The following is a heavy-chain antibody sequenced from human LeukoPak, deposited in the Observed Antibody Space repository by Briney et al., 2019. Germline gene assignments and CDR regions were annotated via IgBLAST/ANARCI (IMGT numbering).Heavy chain of an antibody. J-gene: IGHJ4*02. CDR3: ARDGNYYDSSGYVDY. V-gene: IGHV4-38-2*02. CDR2: IYHSGST. Sequence: KTSETLSLTCTVFGYSISSGYYWGWIRQPPGQGLEWIGSIYHSGSTYYNPSLKSRVTISVDTSKNQFSLKLSSVTAADTAVYYCARDGNYYDSSGYVDYWGQGTLVTVSS. D-gene: IGHD3-22*01. CDR1: GYSISSGYY.